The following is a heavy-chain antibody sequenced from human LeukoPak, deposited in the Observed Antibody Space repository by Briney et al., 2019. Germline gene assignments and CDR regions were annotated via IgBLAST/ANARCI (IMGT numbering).Heavy chain of an antibody. CDR2: IYTSGST. V-gene: IGHV4-4*07. CDR3: ARERRDYYYDSSGYYYPYYFDY. D-gene: IGHD3-22*01. J-gene: IGHJ4*02. Sequence: SETLSLTCTVSGGSISSCYWSWIRQPAGKGLEWIGRIYTSGSTNYNPSLKSRVTMSVDTSKNQFSLKLSSVTAADTAVYYCARERRDYYYDSSGYYYPYYFDYWGQGTLVTVSS. CDR1: GGSISSCY.